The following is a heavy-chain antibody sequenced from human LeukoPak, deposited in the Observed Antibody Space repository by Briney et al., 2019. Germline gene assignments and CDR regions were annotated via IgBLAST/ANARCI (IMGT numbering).Heavy chain of an antibody. V-gene: IGHV3-74*01. D-gene: IGHD3-16*01. J-gene: IGHJ4*02. Sequence: GGSLRLSCTVSGFTFNNYWMHWVRPAPGKGLVWVSRMNNDGRVITYADSVKGRFTISRDNAKNTLYLQMNSLRAEDTAVYYCAREFEATGFWALDYWGQGTLVTASS. CDR3: AREFEATGFWALDY. CDR1: GFTFNNYW. CDR2: MNNDGRVI.